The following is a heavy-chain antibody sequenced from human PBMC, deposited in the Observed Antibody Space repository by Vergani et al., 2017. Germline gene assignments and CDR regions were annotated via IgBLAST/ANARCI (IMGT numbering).Heavy chain of an antibody. J-gene: IGHJ5*02. CDR3: ARGRDIVVVPAAMPSPPWFDP. D-gene: IGHD2-2*01. CDR2: ISYDGSNK. CDR1: GFTFSSYA. V-gene: IGHV3-30-3*01. Sequence: QVQLVESEGGVVQPGRSLRLSCAASGFTFSSYAMHWVRQAPGKGLEWVAVISYDGSNKYYADSVKGRFTISSDNSKNTLYLQMNSLRAEDTAVYYCARGRDIVVVPAAMPSPPWFDPWGQGTLVTVSS.